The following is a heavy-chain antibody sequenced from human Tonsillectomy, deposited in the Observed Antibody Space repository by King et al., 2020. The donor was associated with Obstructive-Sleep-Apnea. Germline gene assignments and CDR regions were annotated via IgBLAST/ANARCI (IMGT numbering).Heavy chain of an antibody. CDR2: ISWNSGSI. Sequence: EVQLVESGGGLAQPGRSLRLSCAASGLTFDDYAIHWVRQAPGKGLEWVSGISWNSGSIGYADSVKGRFTISRDNAKNSLYLQMNSLRAEDTALYYCAKGGNSYDAFYYYAMDVWGQGTTVTVSS. CDR3: AKGGNSYDAFYYYAMDV. D-gene: IGHD5-18*01. J-gene: IGHJ6*02. CDR1: GLTFDDYA. V-gene: IGHV3-9*01.